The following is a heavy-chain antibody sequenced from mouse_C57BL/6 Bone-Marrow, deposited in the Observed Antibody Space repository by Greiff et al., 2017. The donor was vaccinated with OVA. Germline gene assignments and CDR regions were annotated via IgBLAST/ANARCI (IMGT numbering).Heavy chain of an antibody. CDR2: ISDGGSYT. J-gene: IGHJ1*03. CDR3: ARDLELLLWYFDV. D-gene: IGHD1-1*01. Sequence: EVHLVESGGGLVKPGGSLKLSCAASGFTFSSYAMSWVRQTPEKRLEWVATISDGGSYTYYPDNVKGRFTISRDNAKNNLDLKMSHLKSEDTAMYYCARDLELLLWYFDVWGTGTTVTVSS. V-gene: IGHV5-4*01. CDR1: GFTFSSYA.